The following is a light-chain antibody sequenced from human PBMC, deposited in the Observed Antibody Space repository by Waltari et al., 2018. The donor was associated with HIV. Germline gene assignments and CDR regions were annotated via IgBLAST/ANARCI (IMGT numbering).Light chain of an antibody. J-gene: IGLJ3*02. V-gene: IGLV1-44*01. CDR1: SSNIGSNT. CDR2: SYG. CDR3: ATWDDSLNAWV. Sequence: QSVLNQSPSASGTPGQRVIISCSGSSSNIGSNTVTCYQQFPGTAPQLLLCSYGQRPSGVPERCSGSKASTSASLAISGLRSEDEADYYCATWDDSLNAWVFGGGTNLTVL.